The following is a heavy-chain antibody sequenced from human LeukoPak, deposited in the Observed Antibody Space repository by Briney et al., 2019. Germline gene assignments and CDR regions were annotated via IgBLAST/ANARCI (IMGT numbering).Heavy chain of an antibody. CDR2: INPNSGGT. CDR3: AGDRGDVLGGYHLDY. D-gene: IGHD3-16*01. J-gene: IGHJ4*02. Sequence: ASVKVSCKASGYTFTGYYMHWVRQAPGQGLEWMGWINPNSGGTNYAQKFQGRVTMTRDTSISTAYMELSRLRSDDTAVCYCAGDRGDVLGGYHLDYWGQGTLVTVSS. CDR1: GYTFTGYY. V-gene: IGHV1-2*02.